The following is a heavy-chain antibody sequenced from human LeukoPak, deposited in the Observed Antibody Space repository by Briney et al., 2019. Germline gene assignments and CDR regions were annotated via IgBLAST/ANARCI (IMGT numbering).Heavy chain of an antibody. J-gene: IGHJ4*02. Sequence: SETLSLTCTVSGDSISSFYWGWIRQPPGKGLEWIGSISYSGSTYYNPSLKSRVTISVDTSKTQFSLKMSSVTAADTAVYYCARVLRYFDWPSDYWGQGTLVTVSS. V-gene: IGHV4-39*01. CDR1: GDSISSFY. CDR3: ARVLRYFDWPSDY. CDR2: ISYSGST. D-gene: IGHD3-9*01.